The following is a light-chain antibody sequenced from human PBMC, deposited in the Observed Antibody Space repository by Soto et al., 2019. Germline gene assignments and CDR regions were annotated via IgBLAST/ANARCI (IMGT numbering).Light chain of an antibody. V-gene: IGKV3-20*01. J-gene: IGKJ2*01. CDR3: QQYDDSDRYI. CDR2: ATS. CDR1: QSVNTRY. Sequence: EIGLTQSPGTLSLSPGERSTLSCRASQSVNTRYSAWYQKKPGQAPRLLIYATSSRATGIPDRFSGSGSGTDFTLTISRLEPEDFAVYYCQQYDDSDRYIFGQGTNLEIK.